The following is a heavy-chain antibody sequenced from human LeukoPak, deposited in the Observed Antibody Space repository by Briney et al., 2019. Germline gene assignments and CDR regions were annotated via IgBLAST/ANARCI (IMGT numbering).Heavy chain of an antibody. CDR2: INHSGST. V-gene: IGHV4-34*01. J-gene: IGHJ5*02. CDR1: GGSFSGYY. D-gene: IGHD4/OR15-4a*01. Sequence: PSETLSLTCAVYGGSFSGYYWSWIRQPPGKGLEWIGEINHSGSTNYNPSLKSRVTISVDTSKNQFSLKLSSVTAADTAVYYCATWRTIAWFDPWGQGTLVTVSS. CDR3: ATWRTIAWFDP.